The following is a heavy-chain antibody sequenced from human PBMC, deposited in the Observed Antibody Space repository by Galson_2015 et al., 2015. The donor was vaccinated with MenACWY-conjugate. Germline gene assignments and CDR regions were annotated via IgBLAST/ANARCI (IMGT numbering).Heavy chain of an antibody. V-gene: IGHV3-33*01. Sequence: SLRLSCAASAFTFSTFGIHWVRQSPGKGLEWVAVIWNDGSNKNYADSVKGRFTISRDNSKNTVYLQMNSLRAEDTAVYSCASSFGPLRQFDYWGQGTLVTVSS. D-gene: IGHD3-16*01. CDR1: AFTFSTFG. J-gene: IGHJ4*02. CDR2: IWNDGSNK. CDR3: ASSFGPLRQFDY.